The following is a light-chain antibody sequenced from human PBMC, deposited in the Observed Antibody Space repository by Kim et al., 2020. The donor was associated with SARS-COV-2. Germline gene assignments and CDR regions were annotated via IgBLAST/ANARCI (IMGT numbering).Light chain of an antibody. Sequence: ETLMTQSPATLSVSPGERATLSCRASQSISSNLAWYQQKPGQAPRLLIYGASTRATGVPARFSGSGSGTEFTLTVSSLQSEDFAVYYCQQYNNWTTFGGGTKLEIK. CDR3: QQYNNWTT. V-gene: IGKV3-15*01. CDR2: GAS. CDR1: QSISSN. J-gene: IGKJ4*01.